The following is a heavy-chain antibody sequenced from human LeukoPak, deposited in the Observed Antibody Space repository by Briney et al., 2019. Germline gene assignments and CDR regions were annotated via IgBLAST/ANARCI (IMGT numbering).Heavy chain of an antibody. D-gene: IGHD6-19*01. J-gene: IGHJ6*02. CDR1: GGSFSGYY. Sequence: SETLSLTCAVYGGSFSGYYWSWIRQPPGKGLEWIGEINHSGNTNYNPSLKSRVTISVDTSKNQFSLKLSSVTAADTAVYYCARRWGLYSSGWYPSKGMDVWGQGTTVTVSS. V-gene: IGHV4-34*01. CDR2: INHSGNT. CDR3: ARRWGLYSSGWYPSKGMDV.